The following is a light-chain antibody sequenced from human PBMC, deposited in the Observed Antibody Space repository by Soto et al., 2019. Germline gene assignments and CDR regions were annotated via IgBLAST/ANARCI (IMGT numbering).Light chain of an antibody. Sequence: QSVLTQPPSVSAAPGQKVTISCSESRSNIGRNSLSWYQQVPGTAPKLLIYDNHKRPSVIPDRFSGSKSGTSATLGITGLQTGDEADYFCGAWDSGLSADVFGTGTKVTVL. V-gene: IGLV1-51*01. J-gene: IGLJ1*01. CDR3: GAWDSGLSADV. CDR2: DNH. CDR1: RSNIGRNS.